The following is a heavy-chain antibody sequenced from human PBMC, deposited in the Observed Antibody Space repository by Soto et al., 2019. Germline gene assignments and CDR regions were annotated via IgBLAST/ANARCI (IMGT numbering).Heavy chain of an antibody. CDR1: GLTFSISW. V-gene: IGHV3-7*01. CDR3: ATANTPYAFDM. CDR2: INPAGNVQ. Sequence: VQLVESGGGLVHPGESLRLSCTASGLTFSISWMTWVRQAPGEGLEWVSNINPAGNVQHYADSVKERFTISRDNAKNSLFLQMSGLRVEDTAVYYCATANTPYAFDMWGQGTMVTVSS. J-gene: IGHJ3*02.